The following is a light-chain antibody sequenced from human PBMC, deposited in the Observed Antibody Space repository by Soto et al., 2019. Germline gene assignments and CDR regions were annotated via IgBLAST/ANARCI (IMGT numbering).Light chain of an antibody. V-gene: IGKV3-20*01. Sequence: EIVLTQSPGTLSLSPGERATLSCRASQSVSSSYLAWYQQKPGQAPRLLIYGASIRATGIPDRFSGSGSGTDFSLTISRLEPEEFAVYYWQQYWSSLMYTFGQGTKLEIK. CDR3: QQYWSSLMYT. CDR2: GAS. CDR1: QSVSSSY. J-gene: IGKJ2*01.